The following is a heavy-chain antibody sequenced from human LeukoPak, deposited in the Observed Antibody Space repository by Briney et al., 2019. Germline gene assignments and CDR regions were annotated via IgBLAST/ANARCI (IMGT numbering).Heavy chain of an antibody. V-gene: IGHV4-39*01. D-gene: IGHD5-24*01. CDR2: IYYSGNT. CDR3: ARPREMATIYEDFDV. Sequence: SETLSLTCAVSGCSISSSRYYWGWLRQSPGKGLEWIGTIYYSGNTHYNPSLQSRVTVSVDTSKNKFSLKLTSVTAADTAMYYCARPREMATIYEDFDVWGQGTMVTVSS. CDR1: GCSISSSRYY. J-gene: IGHJ3*01.